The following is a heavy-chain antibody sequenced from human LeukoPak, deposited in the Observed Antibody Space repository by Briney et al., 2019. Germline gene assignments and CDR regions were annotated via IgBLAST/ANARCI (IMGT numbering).Heavy chain of an antibody. V-gene: IGHV3-7*01. Sequence: GGSLRLSCVASGFTFSTFWMSWIRQAPGKGVEWVATIKPEGDEKFYVDSVKGRFTFSRDNTKNSLYLQMNSLRDDDTVMYYCARGSNWGGDYWGQGTLVTVSS. J-gene: IGHJ4*02. D-gene: IGHD6-13*01. CDR2: IKPEGDEK. CDR3: ARGSNWGGDY. CDR1: GFTFSTFW.